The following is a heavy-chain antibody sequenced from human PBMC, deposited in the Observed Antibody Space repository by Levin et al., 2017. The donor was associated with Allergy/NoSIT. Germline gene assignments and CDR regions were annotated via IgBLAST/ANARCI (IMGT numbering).Heavy chain of an antibody. CDR2: ITSDGSNI. Sequence: LSLTCAASGLCFGDYGMHWVRQAPDSGLEWVTLITSDGSNIFYADSVKGRFVVSRDNSRNLLFLQLNSLRPEDAGVYYCASRGSFDHWGQGTPVTVSS. J-gene: IGHJ4*02. CDR1: GLCFGDYG. D-gene: IGHD3-10*01. CDR3: ASRGSFDH. V-gene: IGHV3-30*03.